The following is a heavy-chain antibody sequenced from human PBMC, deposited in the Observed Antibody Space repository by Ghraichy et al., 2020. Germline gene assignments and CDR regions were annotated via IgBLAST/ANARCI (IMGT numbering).Heavy chain of an antibody. J-gene: IGHJ4*02. CDR3: ARDGWGYFDY. CDR2: KYYRSKWYN. D-gene: IGHD6-19*01. Sequence: SQTLSLTCAISGDTVSSNSSAWNWIRPSQSRGLEWLGRKYYRSKWYNDYAVSVKSRITINPDTSKNQFSLQLNSVTPEDTAVYYCARDGWGYFDYWGQGTLVTVSS. V-gene: IGHV6-1*01. CDR1: GDTVSSNSSA.